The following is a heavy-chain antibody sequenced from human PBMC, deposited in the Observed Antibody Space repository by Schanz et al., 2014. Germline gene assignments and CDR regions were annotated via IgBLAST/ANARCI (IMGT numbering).Heavy chain of an antibody. CDR1: GGSISSGESY. CDR3: ARHGGYYDVLNSFDI. Sequence: QVHLQESGPGLVKPSETLSVTCTVSGGSISSGESYWGWIRQSPEEGLQYIGRVYFSGTTAYSPPLKGRFTISVDTSTNQFSLMLPSVTAAATAVYFCARHGGYYDVLNSFDIWGQGTLVTVSS. D-gene: IGHD3-16*01. J-gene: IGHJ5*02. CDR2: VYFSGTT. V-gene: IGHV4-39*01.